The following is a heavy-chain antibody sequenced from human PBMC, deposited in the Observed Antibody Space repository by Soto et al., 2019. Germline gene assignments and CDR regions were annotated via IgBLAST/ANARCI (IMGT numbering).Heavy chain of an antibody. CDR1: GGSISSGGYY. CDR3: ARDMFSSGWYGHYAFDI. V-gene: IGHV4-31*03. D-gene: IGHD6-19*01. CDR2: IYYSGST. Sequence: SETLSLTCTVSGGSISSGGYYWSWIRQHPGKDLEWIGYIYYSGSTYYNPSLKSRVTISIDTSKNQFSLKLSSVTAADTAVYYCARDMFSSGWYGHYAFDIWGQGTMVTVSS. J-gene: IGHJ3*02.